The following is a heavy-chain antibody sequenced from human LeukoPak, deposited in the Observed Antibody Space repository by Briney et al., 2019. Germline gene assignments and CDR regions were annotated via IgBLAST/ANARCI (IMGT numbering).Heavy chain of an antibody. CDR2: ISSSGSTI. V-gene: IGHV3-11*01. CDR3: ASSPGIAVAVYY. Sequence: GGPLRLSCAASGFTFSDYYMSWIRQAPGKGLEWVSYISSSGSTIYYADSVKGRFTISRDNAKNSLYLQMNSLRAEDTAVYYCASSPGIAVAVYYWGQGTLVTVSS. CDR1: GFTFSDYY. J-gene: IGHJ4*02. D-gene: IGHD6-19*01.